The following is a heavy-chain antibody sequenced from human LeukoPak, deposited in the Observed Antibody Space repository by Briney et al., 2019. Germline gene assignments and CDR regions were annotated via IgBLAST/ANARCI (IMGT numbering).Heavy chain of an antibody. J-gene: IGHJ4*02. CDR2: INHSGST. D-gene: IGHD3-10*01. Sequence: PSETLSLTCAVYGGSFSGYYWSWIRQPPGKGLEWIGGINHSGSTNHNPSLKSRVTISVDTSKNQFSLKLSSVTAADTAVYYCARVNGDQTPFDYWGQGTLVTVSS. V-gene: IGHV4-34*01. CDR3: ARVNGDQTPFDY. CDR1: GGSFSGYY.